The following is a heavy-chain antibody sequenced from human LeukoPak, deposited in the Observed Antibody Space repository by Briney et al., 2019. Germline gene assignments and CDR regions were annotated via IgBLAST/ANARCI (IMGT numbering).Heavy chain of an antibody. CDR1: GFTFSGSA. Sequence: GGSLRLSCAASGFTFSGSAMHWVRQASGKGLEWVGRIRSKANSYATAYAASVKGRFTISRDDSKNTAYLQMNSLKTEDTAVYYCAKDMRWLPGPDWFDPWGQGTLVTVSS. CDR3: AKDMRWLPGPDWFDP. V-gene: IGHV3-73*01. CDR2: IRSKANSYAT. J-gene: IGHJ5*02. D-gene: IGHD5-24*01.